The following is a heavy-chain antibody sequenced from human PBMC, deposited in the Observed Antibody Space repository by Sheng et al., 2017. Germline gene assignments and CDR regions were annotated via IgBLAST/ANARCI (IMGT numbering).Heavy chain of an antibody. V-gene: IGHV3-30*18. D-gene: IGHD6-19*01. CDR3: AKVGIAVAGNWYYFDY. CDR1: GFTFSSYG. Sequence: QVQLVESGGGVVQPGRSLRLSCAASGFTFSSYGMHWVRQAPGKGLEWVAVISYDGSNKYYADSVKGRFTISRDNSKNTLYLQMNSLRAEDTAVYYCAKVGIAVAGNWYYFDYWGQGTPGHRLL. CDR2: ISYDGSNK. J-gene: IGHJ4*02.